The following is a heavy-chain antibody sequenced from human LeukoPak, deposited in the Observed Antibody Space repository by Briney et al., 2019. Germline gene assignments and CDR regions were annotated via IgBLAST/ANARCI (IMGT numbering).Heavy chain of an antibody. CDR2: TSYDGSNK. Sequence: PGGSLRLSCAASGFTFSSYAMHWVRQAPGKGLEWVARTSYDGSNKFYADSVEGRFTISRDNSKNTLYLQMDSLRPEDTAVYYCARDSVRGSNWPYYFDYWGQGTLVTVSS. CDR1: GFTFSSYA. J-gene: IGHJ4*02. V-gene: IGHV3-30*01. CDR3: ARDSVRGSNWPYYFDY. D-gene: IGHD6-13*01.